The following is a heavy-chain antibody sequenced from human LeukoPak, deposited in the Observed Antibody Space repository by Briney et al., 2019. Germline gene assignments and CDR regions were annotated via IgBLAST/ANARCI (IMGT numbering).Heavy chain of an antibody. V-gene: IGHV1-69*13. CDR2: IIPIFGTA. J-gene: IGHJ3*02. Sequence: ASVKVSCKASGGTFSSYAISWVRQAPGQGLEWMGGIIPIFGTANYAQKFQGRVTITADESTSTAYIELSSLRSEDTAVYYCASVSGYCSGGSCLNAFDIWGQGTMVTVSS. CDR3: ASVSGYCSGGSCLNAFDI. D-gene: IGHD2-15*01. CDR1: GGTFSSYA.